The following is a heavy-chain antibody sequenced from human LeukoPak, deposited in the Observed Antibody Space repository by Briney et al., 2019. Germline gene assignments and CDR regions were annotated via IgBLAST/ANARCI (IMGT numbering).Heavy chain of an antibody. CDR2: IYDSGST. Sequence: SETLSLTCTVSGGSISSFHWSWIRQPPGKGLENIGNIYDSGSTYYNPSLKSRVTISVDTSKNQFSLKLSSVTAADTAVYYCARTYSGRSYYFDCWGQGTLVTVSS. CDR3: ARTYSGRSYYFDC. CDR1: GGSISSFH. J-gene: IGHJ4*02. D-gene: IGHD1-26*01. V-gene: IGHV4-59*01.